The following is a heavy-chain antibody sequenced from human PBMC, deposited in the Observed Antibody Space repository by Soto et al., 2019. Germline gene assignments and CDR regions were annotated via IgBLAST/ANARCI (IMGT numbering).Heavy chain of an antibody. D-gene: IGHD6-13*01. J-gene: IGHJ6*02. CDR2: ISAYNGNT. V-gene: IGHV1-18*01. CDR1: GYTFTSYG. Sequence: QVQLVQSGAEVKKPGASVKVSCKASGYTFTSYGISWVRQAPGQGLEWMGWISAYNGNTNYAQKLQGRVTMTTDTATSTAYMELRSLRSDDTAVYYCARDYGLSRQLVIYYYGMDVWGQGTTVTVSS. CDR3: ARDYGLSRQLVIYYYGMDV.